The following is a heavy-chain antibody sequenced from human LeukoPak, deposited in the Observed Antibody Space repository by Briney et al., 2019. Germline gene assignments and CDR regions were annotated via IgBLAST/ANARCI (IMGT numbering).Heavy chain of an antibody. CDR2: ISGSGGST. CDR1: GFTFSSYA. CDR3: AKGGAPLTILFLEWFPFDY. Sequence: GGSLRLSCAASGFTFSSYAMSWVRQAPGKGLEWVSAISGSGGSTYYADSVKGRFTISRDNSKNTLYLQMNSLRAEDTAVYYCAKGGAPLTILFLEWFPFDYWGQGTLVTVSS. J-gene: IGHJ4*02. V-gene: IGHV3-23*01. D-gene: IGHD3-3*01.